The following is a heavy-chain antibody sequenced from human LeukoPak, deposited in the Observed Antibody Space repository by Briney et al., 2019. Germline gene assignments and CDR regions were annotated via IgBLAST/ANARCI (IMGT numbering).Heavy chain of an antibody. CDR2: ISWKSGTI. V-gene: IGHV3-9*03. CDR1: GFTFDEYT. D-gene: IGHD5-24*01. CDR3: VKARRDGYNSWGIFDY. J-gene: IGHJ4*02. Sequence: GRSLRLSCAAPGFTFDEYTMHWVRQAPGKGLEWVSGISWKSGTIGYADSVKGRFTISRDNAENSLCLQMNSLRVEDMALYYCVKARRDGYNSWGIFDYWGQGTLVTVSS.